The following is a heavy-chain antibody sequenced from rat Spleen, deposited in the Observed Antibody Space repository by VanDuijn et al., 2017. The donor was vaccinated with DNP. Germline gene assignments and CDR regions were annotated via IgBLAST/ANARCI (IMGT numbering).Heavy chain of an antibody. CDR3: ALMDGAFDY. CDR2: INKDSSTI. J-gene: IGHJ4*01. D-gene: IGHD1-12*02. Sequence: EVQLVESGGGLVQPGRSLKLSCAASGFTFSNYGMAWVRQAPTKGLEWIGQINKDSSTINYTPSLKDKFTISRDNAQNTLYLQMSKLGSEDTAIYYCALMDGAFDYWGQGASVTVSS. V-gene: IGHV4-2*01. CDR1: GFTFSNYG.